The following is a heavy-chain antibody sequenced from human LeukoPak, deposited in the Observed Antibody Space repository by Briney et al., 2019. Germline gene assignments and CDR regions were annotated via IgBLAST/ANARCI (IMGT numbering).Heavy chain of an antibody. D-gene: IGHD6-13*01. J-gene: IGHJ3*02. Sequence: SETLSLTCTVSGDSISTGDYYGTWIRQPAGKGLEWIGRIYTGGSTNYNPSLKSRVTISVDTSKNQFSLKLNSVTAADTAVYYCARDKLPAAGDAFDIWGQGTMVTVSS. V-gene: IGHV4-61*02. CDR3: ARDKLPAAGDAFDI. CDR2: IYTGGST. CDR1: GDSISTGDYY.